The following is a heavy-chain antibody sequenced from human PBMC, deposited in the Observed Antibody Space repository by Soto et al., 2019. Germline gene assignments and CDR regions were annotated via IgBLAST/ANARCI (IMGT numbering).Heavy chain of an antibody. CDR3: AKSLPQDFWSGLDY. V-gene: IGHV3-30*18. CDR1: GFTFSSYG. Sequence: ESGGGVVQPGRSLRLSCAASGFTFSSYGMHWVRQAPGKGLEWVAVMAFDGTNEYYADSVKGRFTISRDNSKNTLFLQMNSLRADDTALYYCAKSLPQDFWSGLDYWGQGTLVTVSS. D-gene: IGHD3-3*01. J-gene: IGHJ4*02. CDR2: MAFDGTNE.